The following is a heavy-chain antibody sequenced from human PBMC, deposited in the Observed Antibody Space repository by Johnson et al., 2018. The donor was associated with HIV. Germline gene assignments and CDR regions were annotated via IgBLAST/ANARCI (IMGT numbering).Heavy chain of an antibody. V-gene: IGHV3-30*03. CDR2: ISFDGNLK. CDR1: GLSFSNFG. Sequence: QVQLVESGGGVVQPGKSLTLSCVVSGLSFSNFGIHWVRQAPGKGPEWVAVISFDGNLKKYADSVKGRFTISRDNSKNNLYLKMNSLRAEDTAVYYWARDTGGGEPYDIWGQGTMVTVSS. J-gene: IGHJ3*02. CDR3: ARDTGGGEPYDI. D-gene: IGHD2-21*01.